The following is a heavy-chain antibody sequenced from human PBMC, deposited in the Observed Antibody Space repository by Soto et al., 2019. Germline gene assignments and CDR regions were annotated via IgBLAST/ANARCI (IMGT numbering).Heavy chain of an antibody. CDR3: AAPRDEYGSGISWFTYGMDV. CDR2: LNGAGGST. J-gene: IGHJ6*02. Sequence: GGSLRLSCLASGFTFSDYAMTWVRHVPGRGLEWVSSLNGAGGSTYYADSVRGRFTISRDNSQNTLFLQMNRLTVDDTAIYCCAAPRDEYGSGISWFTYGMDVWGQGTTVTVSS. V-gene: IGHV3-23*01. D-gene: IGHD3-10*01. CDR1: GFTFSDYA.